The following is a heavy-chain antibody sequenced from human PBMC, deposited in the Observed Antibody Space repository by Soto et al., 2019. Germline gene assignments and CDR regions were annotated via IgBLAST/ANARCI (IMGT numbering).Heavy chain of an antibody. CDR2: INPSGGST. D-gene: IGHD4-17*01. Sequence: QVQLVQSGAEVKKPGASVKVSCKASGYTFTSYYMHWVRQAPGQGLEWMGIINPSGGSTSYAQKFQGRVTMTRDTSTSTVYMELSSLRSEDTAVYYCARDGAYYGDYVCWFDPWGQGTLVTVSS. V-gene: IGHV1-46*01. CDR1: GYTFTSYY. J-gene: IGHJ5*02. CDR3: ARDGAYYGDYVCWFDP.